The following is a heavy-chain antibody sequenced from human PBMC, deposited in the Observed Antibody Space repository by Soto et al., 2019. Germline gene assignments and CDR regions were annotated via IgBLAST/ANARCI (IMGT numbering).Heavy chain of an antibody. D-gene: IGHD1-1*01. V-gene: IGHV3-73*02. J-gene: IGHJ6*02. Sequence: EVQLVESRGGLVQPGGSLKLSCAASGFTFSGSAMHWVRQASGKGLEWVGRIRSKANSYATAYAASVKGRFTISRDDSKNTAYLQMNSLKTEDTAVYYCTRLRPGGGMDVWGQGTTVTVSS. CDR1: GFTFSGSA. CDR3: TRLRPGGGMDV. CDR2: IRSKANSYAT.